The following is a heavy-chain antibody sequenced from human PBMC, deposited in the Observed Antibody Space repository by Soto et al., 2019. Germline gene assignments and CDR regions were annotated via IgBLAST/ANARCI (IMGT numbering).Heavy chain of an antibody. Sequence: QVQLQESGPGLVKPSQTLSLTCTVSGGSITSSGYYWSWIRQHPGEGLEWIGFTSNSGSTSYNPSLTSRVPISVDTSSKQFSLNLKSVTAADTAVYYCARGGGSTKVDYWGQGTLVTVSP. CDR2: TSNSGST. CDR3: ARGGGSTKVDY. J-gene: IGHJ4*02. CDR1: GGSITSSGYY. V-gene: IGHV4-31*03. D-gene: IGHD2-2*01.